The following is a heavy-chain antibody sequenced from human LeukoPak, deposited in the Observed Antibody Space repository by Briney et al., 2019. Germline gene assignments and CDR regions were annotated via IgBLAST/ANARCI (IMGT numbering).Heavy chain of an antibody. D-gene: IGHD1-26*01. CDR2: IRYDGSLK. CDR3: AKAQLGELLHYFDY. J-gene: IGHJ4*02. CDR1: GFTFSNHA. V-gene: IGHV3-30*02. Sequence: PGGSLRLSCAVSGFTFSNHAMHWVRQAPGKGLEWVAFIRYDGSLKNYADSVKGRFTISRDNSKNTLYLQMNSLRAEDTALYYCAKAQLGELLHYFDYWGQGTLVTVSS.